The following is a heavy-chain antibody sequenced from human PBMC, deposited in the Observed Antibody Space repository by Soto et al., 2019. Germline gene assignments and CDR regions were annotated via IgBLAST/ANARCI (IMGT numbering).Heavy chain of an antibody. CDR2: ISGSGGST. CDR1: RITFSSYA. D-gene: IGHD1-1*01. Sequence: EVQLLESGGGLVQPGGSLRLSCAASRITFSSYAMSWVRQAPGKGLEWVSAISGSGGSTYYADSVKGRITISRDNSENMLYLQMNSLRAEDTAVYYCAKVESINWPNWFDPWGQGTRVTVSS. J-gene: IGHJ5*02. CDR3: AKVESINWPNWFDP. V-gene: IGHV3-23*01.